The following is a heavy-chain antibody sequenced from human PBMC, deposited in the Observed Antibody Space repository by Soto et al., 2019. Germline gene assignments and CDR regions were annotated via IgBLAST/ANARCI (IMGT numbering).Heavy chain of an antibody. D-gene: IGHD2-15*01. Sequence: GGSLRLSCAASGFTFSSYAMGWVRQGPGKGLEWVAVVSIGGSTHYADSVRGRFTISRDNSKNTLSLQMSSLTAEDTAVYFCAKRRGAGGHFDYWGQGALVTVSS. J-gene: IGHJ4*02. CDR1: GFTFSSYA. CDR3: AKRRGAGGHFDY. V-gene: IGHV3-23*01. CDR2: VSIGGST.